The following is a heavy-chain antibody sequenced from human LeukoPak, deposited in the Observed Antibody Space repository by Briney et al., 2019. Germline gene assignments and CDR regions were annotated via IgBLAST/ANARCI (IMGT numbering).Heavy chain of an antibody. V-gene: IGHV3-30*04. J-gene: IGHJ4*02. CDR2: ISHDGYNK. CDR3: ATQPCSGGKCYLEN. CDR1: GFTFSSYA. Sequence: PERSLRLSCGASGFTFSSYAMHWVRQAPGKGLEWVTVISHDGYNKYYADSVKGRFTISRDNSKNTLWLQVNSLRAEDTAVYYCATQPCSGGKCYLENWGQGTLVTVSS. D-gene: IGHD2-15*01.